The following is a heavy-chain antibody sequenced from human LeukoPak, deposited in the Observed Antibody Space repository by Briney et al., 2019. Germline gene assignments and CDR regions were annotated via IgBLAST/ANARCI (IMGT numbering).Heavy chain of an antibody. D-gene: IGHD3-16*02. CDR2: IGTAGDT. J-gene: IGHJ4*02. Sequence: GGSLRLCCAASGFTFSSYDMHWDRQATGKGLEWVSAIGTAGDTFYPGSVKGRFTISRENAKNSLYLQMNSLRAEDTAVYYCARGDSLSPDYWGQGTLVTVSS. CDR3: ARGDSLSPDY. CDR1: GFTFSSYD. V-gene: IGHV3-13*01.